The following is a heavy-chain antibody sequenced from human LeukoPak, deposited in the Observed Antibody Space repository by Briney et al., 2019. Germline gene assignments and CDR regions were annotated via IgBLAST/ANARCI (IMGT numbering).Heavy chain of an antibody. J-gene: IGHJ4*02. CDR3: ARVKGTYYDSSGYLDY. CDR2: ISPNSGGT. V-gene: IGHV1-2*02. CDR1: GYTFTGYY. Sequence: ASVKVSCKASGYTFTGYYMHWVRQAPGQGLEWMGWISPNSGGTNYAQKFQGRVTMTRDTSISTAYMELSRLTSDDTAVYYCARVKGTYYDSSGYLDYWGQGTLVTVSS. D-gene: IGHD3-22*01.